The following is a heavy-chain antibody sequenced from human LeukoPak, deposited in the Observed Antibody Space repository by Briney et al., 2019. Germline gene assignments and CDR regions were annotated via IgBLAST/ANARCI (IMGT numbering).Heavy chain of an antibody. V-gene: IGHV5-51*01. D-gene: IGHD2-2*01. CDR3: ARKNCSSTSCYRGFDY. CDR2: IYPGDSDT. Sequence: HGESLQISCKGSGYSFTSYWIGWVRQMPGKGLEWMGIIYPGDSDTRYSPSFQGQVTISADKSISTAYLQWSSLKASDTAMYYCARKNCSSTSCYRGFDYWGQGTLVTVSS. CDR1: GYSFTSYW. J-gene: IGHJ4*02.